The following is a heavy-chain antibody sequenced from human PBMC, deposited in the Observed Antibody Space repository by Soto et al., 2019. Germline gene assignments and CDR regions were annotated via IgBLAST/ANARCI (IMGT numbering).Heavy chain of an antibody. CDR3: ARGKIGYCSGGSCYSTFDY. CDR1: GGSISSSNW. D-gene: IGHD2-15*01. J-gene: IGHJ4*02. CDR2: IYHSGST. V-gene: IGHV4-4*02. Sequence: LSETLSLTCAVSGGSISSSNWWSWVRQPPGKGLEWIGEIYHSGSTNYNPSLKSRVTISVDKSKNQFSLKLSSVTAADTAVYYCARGKIGYCSGGSCYSTFDYWGQGTLVTVSS.